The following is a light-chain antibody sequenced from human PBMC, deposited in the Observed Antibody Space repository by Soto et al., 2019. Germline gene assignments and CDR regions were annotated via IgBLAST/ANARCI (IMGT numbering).Light chain of an antibody. Sequence: DIQLTQSPSFLSASVGDRVTIACRASQXISRFLVWYQQKPGKAPKVLIYAASTLQSGVPSRFSGSGSGTEFTLTISSLQPEDYATYYCQQHNSFPRSFGQGTKLEIK. CDR2: AAS. CDR1: QXISRF. V-gene: IGKV1-9*01. CDR3: QQHNSFPRS. J-gene: IGKJ2*01.